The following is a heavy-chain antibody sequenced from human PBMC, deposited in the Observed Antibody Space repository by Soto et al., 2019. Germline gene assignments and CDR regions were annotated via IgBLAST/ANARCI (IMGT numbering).Heavy chain of an antibody. CDR2: INHSGST. J-gene: IGHJ4*02. D-gene: IGHD6-19*01. CDR1: GGYFRGYY. V-gene: IGHV4-34*01. CDR3: ARGRGFSSGWYQFFDY. Sequence: SETLSLTSAVYGGYFRGYYWSWIRQPPGKGLEWIGEINHSGSTNYNPSLKSRVTISVDTSKNQFSLKLSSVTAADTAVYYCARGRGFSSGWYQFFDYWGQGTLVTVSS.